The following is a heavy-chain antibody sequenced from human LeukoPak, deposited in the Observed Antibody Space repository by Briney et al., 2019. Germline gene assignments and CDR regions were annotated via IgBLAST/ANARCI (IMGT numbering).Heavy chain of an antibody. CDR3: ARVGSSGWSSYYYYYYGMDV. CDR2: ISSSSYI. D-gene: IGHD6-19*01. Sequence: GGSLRLSCAASGFTFSSYSMNWVRQAPGKGLEWVSSISSSSYIYYADSVKGRFTISRDNAKNSLYLQMNSLRAEDTAVYYCARVGSSGWSSYYYYYYGMDVWGQGTTVTVSS. V-gene: IGHV3-21*01. CDR1: GFTFSSYS. J-gene: IGHJ6*02.